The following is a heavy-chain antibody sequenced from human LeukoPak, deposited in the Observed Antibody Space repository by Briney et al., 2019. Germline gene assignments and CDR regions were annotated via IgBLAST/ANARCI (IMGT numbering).Heavy chain of an antibody. CDR3: ARYYYGSGTSFDP. Sequence: PGGSLRLSCAASGFTFSGYWMSWVRQAPGKGLQWVANIKQDGTEKYYVDSVKGRFTISRDNAKNSLYLQMSSLRVEDTAMFYCARYYYGSGTSFDPWGQGTLVTVSS. J-gene: IGHJ5*02. V-gene: IGHV3-7*01. CDR2: IKQDGTEK. CDR1: GFTFSGYW. D-gene: IGHD3-10*01.